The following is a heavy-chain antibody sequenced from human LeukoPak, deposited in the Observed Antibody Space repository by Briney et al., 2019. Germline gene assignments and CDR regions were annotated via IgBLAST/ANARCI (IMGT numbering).Heavy chain of an antibody. CDR3: AGARSYYYDSSGFYYFDY. D-gene: IGHD3-22*01. CDR1: GGSFSGYY. V-gene: IGHV4-34*01. J-gene: IGHJ4*02. Sequence: SETPSLTCAVYGGSFSGYYWSWIRQPPGKGLEWIGEINRSGSTNYNPSLKSRVTISVDTSKNQFSLKLSSVTAADTAVYYCAGARSYYYDSSGFYYFDYWGQGTLVTVSS. CDR2: INRSGST.